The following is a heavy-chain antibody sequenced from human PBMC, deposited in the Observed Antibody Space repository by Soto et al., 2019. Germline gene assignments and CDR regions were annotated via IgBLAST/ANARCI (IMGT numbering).Heavy chain of an antibody. D-gene: IGHD3-22*01. Sequence: EVQLVESGGGLAQPGGSLRLSCAASGFTFSNYWMHWARQVPGKGLVWVSRIDSVGISTTYADSVKGRFTISRDTAKNTRYLEMNRLRAEDTAIYYCARDAYDYDTRGDYLGYWGQGTLVTVS. CDR1: GFTFSNYW. J-gene: IGHJ4*02. CDR2: IDSVGIST. V-gene: IGHV3-74*01. CDR3: ARDAYDYDTRGDYLGY.